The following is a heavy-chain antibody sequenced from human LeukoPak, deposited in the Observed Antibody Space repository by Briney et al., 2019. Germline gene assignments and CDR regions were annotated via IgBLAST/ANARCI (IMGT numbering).Heavy chain of an antibody. CDR1: GYTFTSYD. V-gene: IGHV1-8*01. CDR2: MNPNSGNT. J-gene: IGHJ6*02. D-gene: IGHD5-18*01. CDR3: ARTAPSRKYYYYGMDV. Sequence: GASVKVSCKASGYTFTSYDINWVRQATGQGLEWTGWMNPNSGNTGYAQKFQGRVTMTRNTSISTAYMELSSLRSEDTAVYYCARTAPSRKYYYYGMDVWGQGTTVTVSS.